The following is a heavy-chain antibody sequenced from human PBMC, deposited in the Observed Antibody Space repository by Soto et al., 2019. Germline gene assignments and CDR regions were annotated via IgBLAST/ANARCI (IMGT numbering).Heavy chain of an antibody. J-gene: IGHJ5*02. V-gene: IGHV1-3*01. CDR3: ARDLYSSSSSCGSWFDP. D-gene: IGHD6-6*01. CDR1: GYTFTSYA. Sequence: QVQLVQSGAEVKKPGASVKVSCKASGYTFTSYAMHWVRQAPGQRLEWMGWINAGNGNTKYSQKFQGRVTITRERAASTAYMELSSLRSEDTAVYYCARDLYSSSSSCGSWFDPWGQGALVTVSS. CDR2: INAGNGNT.